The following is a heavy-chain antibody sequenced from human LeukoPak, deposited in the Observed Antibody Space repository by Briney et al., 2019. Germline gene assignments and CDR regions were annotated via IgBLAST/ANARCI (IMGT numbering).Heavy chain of an antibody. J-gene: IGHJ4*02. Sequence: ASVKVSCKASGGTFSSYAISWVRQAPGQGLEWMGRIIPILGIANYAQKFQGRVTITADKFTSTAYMELSSLRSEDTAVYYCASRRTTEIGGSLLDYWGQGTLVTVSS. CDR1: GGTFSSYA. V-gene: IGHV1-69*04. CDR2: IIPILGIA. CDR3: ASRRTTEIGGSLLDY. D-gene: IGHD1-7*01.